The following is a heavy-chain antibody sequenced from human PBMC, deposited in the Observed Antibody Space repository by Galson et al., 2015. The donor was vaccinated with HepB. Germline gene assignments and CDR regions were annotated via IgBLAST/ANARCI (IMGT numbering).Heavy chain of an antibody. CDR3: ARTGIEYQLLSLFDP. D-gene: IGHD2-2*01. V-gene: IGHV4-39*01. CDR1: GGSISSSSYY. Sequence: SETLSLTCTVSGGSISSSSYYWGWIRQPPGKGLEWIGSIYYSGSTYYNPSLKSRVTISVDTSKNQFSLKLSSVTAADTAVYYCARTGIEYQLLSLFDPWGQGTLVTVSS. J-gene: IGHJ5*02. CDR2: IYYSGST.